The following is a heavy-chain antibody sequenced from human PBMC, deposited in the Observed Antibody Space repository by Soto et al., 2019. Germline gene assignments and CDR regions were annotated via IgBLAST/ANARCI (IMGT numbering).Heavy chain of an antibody. J-gene: IGHJ3*02. Sequence: SETLSLTCAVSGGSISSGGYCWSWIRQPPGKGLEWIGYIYYSGSTNYNPSLKSRVTISVDTSKNQFSLKLSSVTAADTAVYYCARVWGGAFDIWGQGTMVTLSS. V-gene: IGHV4-61*08. CDR2: IYYSGST. D-gene: IGHD3-10*01. CDR3: ARVWGGAFDI. CDR1: GGSISSGGYC.